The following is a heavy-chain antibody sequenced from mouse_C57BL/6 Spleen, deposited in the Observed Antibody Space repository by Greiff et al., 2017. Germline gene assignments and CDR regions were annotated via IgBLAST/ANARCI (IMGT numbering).Heavy chain of an antibody. Sequence: EVNVVESGEGLVKPGGSLKLSCAASGFTFSSYAMSWVRQTPEKRLEWVAYLSSGGDYIYYADTVKGRFTISRDNARNTLYLQMSSLKSEDTAMYYCTRVYDGYPGRFAYWGQGTLVTVSA. CDR2: LSSGGDYI. CDR1: GFTFSSYA. D-gene: IGHD2-3*01. V-gene: IGHV5-9-1*02. J-gene: IGHJ3*01. CDR3: TRVYDGYPGRFAY.